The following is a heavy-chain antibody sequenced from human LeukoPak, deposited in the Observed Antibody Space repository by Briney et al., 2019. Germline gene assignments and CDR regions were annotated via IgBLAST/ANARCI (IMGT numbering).Heavy chain of an antibody. CDR1: GINFADYA. CDR3: AKESGKFDY. CDR2: ISADGGST. V-gene: IGHV3-43*02. J-gene: IGHJ4*02. Sequence: GGSLRLSCVVSGINFADYAMHWVRQPPGKGLEWVSLISADGGSTFSADSVKGRFSISRDNSKNSLYLQMNSLRSEGTAMYYCAKESGKFDYWGQGTLVAVSS.